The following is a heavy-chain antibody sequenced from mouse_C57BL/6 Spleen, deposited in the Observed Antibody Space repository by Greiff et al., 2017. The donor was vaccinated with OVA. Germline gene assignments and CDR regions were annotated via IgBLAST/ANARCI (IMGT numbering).Heavy chain of an antibody. Sequence: QVQLQQPGAELVKPGASVTLSCKASGYTFTSYWMHWVKQRPGQGLEWIGMIHPNSGSTNYNEKFKSKATLTVDKSSSTAYMQLSSLTSEDSAVYYCARDYGSRFDYWGQGTTLTVSS. D-gene: IGHD1-1*01. CDR1: GYTFTSYW. V-gene: IGHV1-64*01. J-gene: IGHJ2*01. CDR3: ARDYGSRFDY. CDR2: IHPNSGST.